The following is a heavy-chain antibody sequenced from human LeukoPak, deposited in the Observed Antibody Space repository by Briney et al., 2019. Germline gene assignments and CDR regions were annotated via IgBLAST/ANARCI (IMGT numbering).Heavy chain of an antibody. CDR1: GGSISSSNFY. J-gene: IGHJ5*02. CDR2: IYYSGST. CDR3: ARALTLVPGGGVNYGDYEGGVLHCFDP. Sequence: SETLSLTCTVSGGSISSSNFYWGWIRQPPGKGLEWIGSIYYSGSTYYNPSLKSRVTISVDTSKNQFSLKLSSVTAADTAVYYCARALTLVPGGGVNYGDYEGGVLHCFDPWGQGTLVTVSS. D-gene: IGHD4-17*01. V-gene: IGHV4-39*07.